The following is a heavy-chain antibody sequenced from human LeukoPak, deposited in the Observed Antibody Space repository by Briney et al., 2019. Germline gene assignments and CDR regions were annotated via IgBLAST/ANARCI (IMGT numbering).Heavy chain of an antibody. J-gene: IGHJ4*02. CDR3: AGGGYSLNYFDY. D-gene: IGHD5-12*01. V-gene: IGHV4-61*05. Sequence: PSETLSLTCTVSGGSIRSSYYYWGWIRQPPGKGLERIGYIYYSGSTNYNPSLKSRVTISVDTSKNQFSLKLSSVTAADTAVYYCAGGGYSLNYFDYWGQGTLVTVSS. CDR1: GGSIRSSYYY. CDR2: IYYSGST.